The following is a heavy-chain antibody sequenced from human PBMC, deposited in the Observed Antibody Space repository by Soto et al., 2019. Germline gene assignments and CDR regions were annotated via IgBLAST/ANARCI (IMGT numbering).Heavy chain of an antibody. CDR3: ASGTGWFAP. V-gene: IGHV4-39*01. Sequence: PSETLSLTCTVSGGSISSSSYYWGWIRQPPGKGLEWIGSIYYSGSTYYNPSLKSRVTISVDTSKNQFSLKLSSVTAADTAVYYCASGTGWFAPWGQGTLVTVSS. CDR1: GGSISSSSYY. J-gene: IGHJ5*02. CDR2: IYYSGST.